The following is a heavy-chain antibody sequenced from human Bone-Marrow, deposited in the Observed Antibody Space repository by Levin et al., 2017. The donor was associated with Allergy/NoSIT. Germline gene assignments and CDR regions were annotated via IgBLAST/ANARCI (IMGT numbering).Heavy chain of an antibody. CDR1: GGTFSSYA. D-gene: IGHD3-10*01. CDR3: ARDLKGSGNGLLVIDY. Sequence: SVKVSCKASGGTFSSYAISWVRQAPGQGLEWMGRIIPILGIANYAQKFQGRVTITADKSTSTAYMELSSLRSEDTAVYYWARDLKGSGNGLLVIDYWGQGTLVTVSS. CDR2: IIPILGIA. V-gene: IGHV1-69*04. J-gene: IGHJ4*02.